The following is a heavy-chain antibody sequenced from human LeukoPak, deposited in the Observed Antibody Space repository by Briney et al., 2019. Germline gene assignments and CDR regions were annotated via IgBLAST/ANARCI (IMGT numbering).Heavy chain of an antibody. J-gene: IGHJ3*02. CDR1: GFTFSNAW. Sequence: GGSLRLSCAASGFTFSNAWMSWVRQAPGKGLEWVGRIKSKTDGGTIDYAAPVKGRFTISRDDSKNTLYLQMNSLKTEDTDVYYCARDVGASAPDAFDIWGQGTMVTASS. V-gene: IGHV3-15*01. CDR3: ARDVGASAPDAFDI. D-gene: IGHD1-26*01. CDR2: IKSKTDGGTI.